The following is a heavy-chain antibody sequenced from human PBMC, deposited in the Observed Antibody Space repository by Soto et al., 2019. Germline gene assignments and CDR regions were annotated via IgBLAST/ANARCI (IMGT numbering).Heavy chain of an antibody. D-gene: IGHD3-22*01. CDR3: AKAGAMIVVVTPMVY. Sequence: PGGSLRLSCAASGFTFSSYAMSWVRQAPGKGLEWVSAISGSGGSTYYADSVKGRFTISRDNSKNTLYLQMNSLRAEDTAVYYCAKAGAMIVVVTPMVYWGQGTLVTVSS. J-gene: IGHJ4*02. CDR2: ISGSGGST. CDR1: GFTFSSYA. V-gene: IGHV3-23*01.